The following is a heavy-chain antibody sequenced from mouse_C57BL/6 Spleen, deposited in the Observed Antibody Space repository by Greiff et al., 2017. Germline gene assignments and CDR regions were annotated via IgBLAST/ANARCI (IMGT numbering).Heavy chain of an antibody. CDR1: GYTFTDYY. Sequence: EVQLQQSGPELVKPGASVKISCKASGYTFTDYYMNWVKQSHGKSLEWIGDINPNNGGTSYNQKFKGKATLTVDKSSSTAYLELRSLTSEDSAVYYCAKGPYGNSPWCAYWGQGTLVTVSA. CDR2: INPNNGGT. J-gene: IGHJ3*01. V-gene: IGHV1-26*01. CDR3: AKGPYGNSPWCAY. D-gene: IGHD2-1*01.